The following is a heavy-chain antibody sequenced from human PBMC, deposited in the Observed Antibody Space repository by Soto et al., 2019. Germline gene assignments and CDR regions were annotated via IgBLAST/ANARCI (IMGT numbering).Heavy chain of an antibody. V-gene: IGHV1-46*01. D-gene: IGHD4-4*01. CDR1: GYNFTSYY. CDR3: AITVDFHF. CDR2: INPSSGNT. Sequence: ASVKVSCKASGYNFTSYYINWVRQAPGQGLEWMGIINPSSGNTNYAQKCRGRDAMTRDPSTSTVYMQLSSLKSEDTAVYYCAITVDFHFWGQGTLGTGSS. J-gene: IGHJ4*02.